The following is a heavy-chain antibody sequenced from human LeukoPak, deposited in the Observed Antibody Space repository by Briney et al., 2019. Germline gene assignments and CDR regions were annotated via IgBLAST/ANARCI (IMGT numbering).Heavy chain of an antibody. CDR2: IYTSGST. CDR3: ARSFIVGSTQFYFDH. J-gene: IGHJ4*02. V-gene: IGHV4-4*07. CDR1: GGSISSYY. D-gene: IGHD1-26*01. Sequence: SETLSLTCRVSGGSISSYYWSWIRRPPGKGLEWIGRIYTSGSTYYNPSLKSRVTMSIDTSKKQFSLKLNSVTAADTAMYYCARSFIVGSTQFYFDHWGQGILVTVSS.